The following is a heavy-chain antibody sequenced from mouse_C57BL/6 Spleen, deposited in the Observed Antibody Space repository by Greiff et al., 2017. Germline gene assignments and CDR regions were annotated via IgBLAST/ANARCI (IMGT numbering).Heavy chain of an antibody. CDR1: GFTFTAYY. Sequence: EVKVVESGGGLVQPGGSLSLSCAASGFTFTAYYMSWVRQPPGKALEWLGFIRNKANGYTTEYSASVKGRFTIARDNSQSILYLQMNALRAEDSATYYGARYRYSNYGYFDVWGTGTTVTVSS. CDR2: IRNKANGYTT. D-gene: IGHD2-5*01. J-gene: IGHJ1*03. CDR3: ARYRYSNYGYFDV. V-gene: IGHV7-3*01.